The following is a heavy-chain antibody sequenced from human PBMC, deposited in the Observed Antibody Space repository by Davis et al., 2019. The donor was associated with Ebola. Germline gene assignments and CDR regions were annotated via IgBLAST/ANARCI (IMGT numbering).Heavy chain of an antibody. V-gene: IGHV4-34*01. Sequence: MPSETLSLTCTVYGGSFSGYYWSWIRQPPGKGLEWIGEINHSGSTNYNPSLKSRVTISVDTSKNQFSLKLSSVTAADTAVYYCARGSDYIWGKDDFWGQGTPVTVSS. D-gene: IGHD3-16*01. CDR1: GGSFSGYY. CDR2: INHSGST. J-gene: IGHJ4*02. CDR3: ARGSDYIWGKDDF.